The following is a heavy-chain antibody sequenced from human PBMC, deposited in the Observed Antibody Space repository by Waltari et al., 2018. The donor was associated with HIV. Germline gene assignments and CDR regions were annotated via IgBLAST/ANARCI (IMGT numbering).Heavy chain of an antibody. CDR1: GGSFSGYY. V-gene: IGHV4-34*01. D-gene: IGHD3-10*01. CDR3: ARGRAMVRGVILPYYYGMDV. Sequence: QVQLQQWGAGLLKPSETLSLTCAVYGGSFSGYYWSWIHQPPGKGLEWIGEINHSGSTNYNPSLKSRVTISVDTSKNQFSLKLSSVTAADTAVYYCARGRAMVRGVILPYYYGMDVWGQGTTVTVSS. J-gene: IGHJ6*02. CDR2: INHSGST.